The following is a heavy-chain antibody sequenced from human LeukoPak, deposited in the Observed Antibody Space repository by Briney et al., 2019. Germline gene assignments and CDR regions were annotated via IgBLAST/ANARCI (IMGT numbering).Heavy chain of an antibody. CDR2: IYTSGST. Sequence: PSETLSLTCTVSGGSISSGSYYWSWIRQPAGKGLEWIGRIYTSGSTNYNPSLKSRVTISVDTSKNQFSLKLSSVTAADTAVYYCARVLAAAGTLNPGQRRTYYMDVWGKGTTVTVSS. V-gene: IGHV4-61*02. CDR3: ARVLAAAGTLNPGQRRTYYMDV. J-gene: IGHJ6*03. D-gene: IGHD6-13*01. CDR1: GGSISSGSYY.